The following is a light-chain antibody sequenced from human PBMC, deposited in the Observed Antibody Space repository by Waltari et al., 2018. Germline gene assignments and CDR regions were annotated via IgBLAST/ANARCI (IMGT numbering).Light chain of an antibody. CDR1: ALPKTY. CDR2: ADT. J-gene: IGLJ3*02. Sequence: SYDLTQPPSVSVSPGQTARITGSGDALPKTYVYWYQQKSGQAPVMVIYADTKRLSGIPERFSGSSSGTMATLTITGAQVEDEADYYCQSIDTNNHWVFGGGTKVTVL. CDR3: QSIDTNNHWV. V-gene: IGLV3-10*01.